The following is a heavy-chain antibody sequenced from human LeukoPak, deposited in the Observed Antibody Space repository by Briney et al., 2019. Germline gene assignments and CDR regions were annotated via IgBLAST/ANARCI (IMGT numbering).Heavy chain of an antibody. CDR1: GFTFEDFS. CDR3: AKGNRAVPAATYFDY. D-gene: IGHD2-2*01. V-gene: IGHV3-43*01. Sequence: GGSLRLSCAASGFTFEDFSMHWVRQVPGKGLEWISLIDWDGGITYFADSVKGRFTISRDNSKNTLYLQMNSLRAEDTAVYYCAKGNRAVPAATYFDYWGQGTLVTVSS. CDR2: IDWDGGIT. J-gene: IGHJ4*02.